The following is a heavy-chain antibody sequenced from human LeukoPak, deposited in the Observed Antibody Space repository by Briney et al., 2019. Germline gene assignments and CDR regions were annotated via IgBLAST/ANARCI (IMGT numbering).Heavy chain of an antibody. J-gene: IGHJ5*02. CDR1: GYSFTSYR. D-gene: IGHD6-19*01. CDR3: VRHRERGAVAVASWFDP. CDR2: IYPGDSDT. V-gene: IGHV5-51*01. Sequence: GESLKISCKGSGYSFTSYRIGWVRQMPGKGLEWVGIIYPGDSDTRYSPSVQGQVTISADKSISTAYLQWSSLKASDTAMYYCVRHRERGAVAVASWFDPWGQGTLVTVSS.